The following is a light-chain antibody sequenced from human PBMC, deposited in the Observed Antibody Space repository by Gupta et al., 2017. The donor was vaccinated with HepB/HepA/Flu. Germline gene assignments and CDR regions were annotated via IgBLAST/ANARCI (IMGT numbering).Light chain of an antibody. CDR2: DVS. CDR1: SSDVGGYNY. Sequence: QSALTHPASVSGSPGQSITISCTGTSSDVGGYNYVSWYQQHPGKAPKLMIYDVSNRPSGVSNRFSGSKSGNTASLTISGLQAEDEADYYCSSYTSSSLWVFGGGTKLTVL. V-gene: IGLV2-14*03. J-gene: IGLJ3*02. CDR3: SSYTSSSLWV.